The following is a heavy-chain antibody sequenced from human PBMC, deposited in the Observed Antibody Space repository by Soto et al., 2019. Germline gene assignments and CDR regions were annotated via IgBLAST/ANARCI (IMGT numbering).Heavy chain of an antibody. CDR1: GFSFSTSGVG. CDR2: IYWDDDK. CDR3: ARRITIFGLLSIHDAFDI. V-gene: IGHV2-5*02. J-gene: IGHJ3*02. D-gene: IGHD3-3*01. Sequence: QITLKESGPTLVKPTQTLTLTCSFSGFSFSTSGVGVGWIRQPPGKALEWLALIYWDDDKRYSPSLNSRLTITKATSEKQIVLTMTNMDPVDTATYYCARRITIFGLLSIHDAFDIWGQGTMVTVSS.